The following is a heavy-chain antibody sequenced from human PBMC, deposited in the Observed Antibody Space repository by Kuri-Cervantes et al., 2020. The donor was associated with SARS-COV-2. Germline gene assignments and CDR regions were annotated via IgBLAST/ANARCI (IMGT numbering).Heavy chain of an antibody. CDR2: ITWDGYNT. D-gene: IGHD3-10*02. CDR1: GFTLDDYG. Sequence: LSLTCAASGFTLDDYGMYWVRQPPGKGLEWVSCITWDGYNTFYADSVKGRFTMSRDSSKNSLYLQMNSLRVEDTALYYCAKVFGVGSNIKYFDYWGQGTVVTVSS. V-gene: IGHV3-43D*03. J-gene: IGHJ4*02. CDR3: AKVFGVGSNIKYFDY.